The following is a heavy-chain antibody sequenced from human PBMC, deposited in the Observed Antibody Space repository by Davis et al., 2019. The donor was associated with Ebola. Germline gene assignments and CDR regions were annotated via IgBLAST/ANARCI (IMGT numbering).Heavy chain of an antibody. CDR2: LSGVDSST. Sequence: GESLKISCAASGFTFSSYAMTWVRQAPGKGLEWVSALSGVDSSTYDADSVKGRFTVSRDNSKNTMYLQMKSLRAEDTAVYYCAKGEYYYDSSDYYGTYSWFDPWGQGTLVTVSS. CDR3: AKGEYYYDSSDYYGTYSWFDP. CDR1: GFTFSSYA. J-gene: IGHJ5*02. D-gene: IGHD3-22*01. V-gene: IGHV3-23*01.